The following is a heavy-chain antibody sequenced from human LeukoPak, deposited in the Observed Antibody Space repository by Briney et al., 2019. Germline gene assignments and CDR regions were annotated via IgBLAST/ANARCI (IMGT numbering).Heavy chain of an antibody. CDR3: ARETDGYKD. Sequence: GGSLRLSCAASGFTFSSYGMSWVRQAPGKGLEWVSYISSSGSTMYYADSVKGRFTISRDNAKNALYLQMNSLRADDTAVYYCARETDGYKDWGQGTLVTVSS. CDR2: ISSSGSTM. CDR1: GFTFSSYG. J-gene: IGHJ4*02. V-gene: IGHV3-48*04. D-gene: IGHD5-24*01.